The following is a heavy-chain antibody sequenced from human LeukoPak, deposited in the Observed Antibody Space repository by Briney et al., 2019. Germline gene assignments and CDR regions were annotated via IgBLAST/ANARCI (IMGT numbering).Heavy chain of an antibody. CDR1: GYSISSGYY. CDR2: IYYSGST. CDR3: ARDGGYCSSTSCSFDY. Sequence: SETLSLTCTVSGYSISSGYYWGWIRQPPGKGLEWIGSIYYSGSTYYNPSLKSRVTISVDTSKNQFSLKLSSVTAADTAVYYCARDGGYCSSTSCSFDYWGQGTLVTVSS. J-gene: IGHJ4*02. V-gene: IGHV4-38-2*02. D-gene: IGHD2-2*01.